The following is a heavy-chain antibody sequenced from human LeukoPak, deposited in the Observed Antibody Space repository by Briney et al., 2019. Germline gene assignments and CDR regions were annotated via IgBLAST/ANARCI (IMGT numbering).Heavy chain of an antibody. CDR3: ARVGDSATYFDY. J-gene: IGHJ4*02. D-gene: IGHD2-21*02. V-gene: IGHV4-39*07. CDR2: VYYSGSI. CDR1: GDSITSGAYY. Sequence: SETLSLTCSVSGDSITSGAYYWAWLRQPPGKGLEWIGSVYYSGSIKYNPSLKGRVSISRDMSKNQFSLNLNSVTAADTAVYYCARVGDSATYFDYWGQGTLVTVSS.